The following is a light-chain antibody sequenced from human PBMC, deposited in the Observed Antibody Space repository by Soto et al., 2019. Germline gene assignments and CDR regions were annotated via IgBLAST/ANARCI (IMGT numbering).Light chain of an antibody. V-gene: IGKV3D-15*01. CDR2: DAS. CDR1: QSVSGN. J-gene: IGKJ1*01. CDR3: QQYNNWPPGT. Sequence: EIVITQSPATLSVSPGERATLSCSASQSVSGNLAWYQQKPGQAPRLLIYDASTKATGIPDRFSGSGSGTEFTLTISSLQSEDFAVYYCQQYNNWPPGTFGQGTKVDIK.